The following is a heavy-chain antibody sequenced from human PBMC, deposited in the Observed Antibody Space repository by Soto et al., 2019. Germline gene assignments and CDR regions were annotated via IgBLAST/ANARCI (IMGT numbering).Heavy chain of an antibody. CDR2: FDPEDGET. V-gene: IGHV1-24*01. D-gene: IGHD3-16*01. J-gene: IGHJ5*02. Sequence: ASVKVSCKVSGYTLTELSMHWVRQAPGKGLEWMGGFDPEDGETIYAQKLQGRVTMTTDTSTSTAYMELRSLRSDDTAVYYCARESSEGDWFDPWGQGTLVTVSS. CDR3: ARESSEGDWFDP. CDR1: GYTLTELS.